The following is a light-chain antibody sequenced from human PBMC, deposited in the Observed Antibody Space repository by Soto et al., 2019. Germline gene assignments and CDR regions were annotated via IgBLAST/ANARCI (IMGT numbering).Light chain of an antibody. J-gene: IGKJ1*01. CDR1: QSVTSNY. CDR2: DTS. CDR3: QQYGSSGT. V-gene: IGKV3-20*01. Sequence: EIVLTQSPGTLSLSPGERATLSCRASQSVTSNYLAWYQQKPGQAPGLLIYDTSTRASGVPDRFSGSGSGTEFTLAISSLQSEDFAVYYCQQYGSSGTFGQGTKVDIK.